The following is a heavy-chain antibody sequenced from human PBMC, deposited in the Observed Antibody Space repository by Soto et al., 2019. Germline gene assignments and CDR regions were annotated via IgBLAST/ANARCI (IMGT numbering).Heavy chain of an antibody. CDR3: ARLPMLRPTLSNNYYGMDV. J-gene: IGHJ6*02. D-gene: IGHD3-16*01. Sequence: SETLSLTCTVSGGSISSYYWSWIRQPPGKGLEWIGYIYYSGSTNYNPSLKSRVTISVDTSKNQFSLKLSSATAADTAVYYCARLPMLRPTLSNNYYGMDVWGQGTTVTVSS. CDR1: GGSISSYY. CDR2: IYYSGST. V-gene: IGHV4-59*01.